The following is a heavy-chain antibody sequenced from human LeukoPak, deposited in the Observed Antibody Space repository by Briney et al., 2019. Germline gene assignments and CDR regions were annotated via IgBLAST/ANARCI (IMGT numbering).Heavy chain of an antibody. CDR1: GFTFSSYA. V-gene: IGHV3-23*01. Sequence: RGSLRLSCAASGFTFSSYAMSWVRQAPGKGLEWVSAISGSGGSTYYADSVKGRFTISRDNSKKTLYLQMNSLRVEDTAVYYCAKDIVVGATPPPRFDYWGQGTLVTVSS. J-gene: IGHJ4*02. D-gene: IGHD2-15*01. CDR3: AKDIVVGATPPPRFDY. CDR2: ISGSGGST.